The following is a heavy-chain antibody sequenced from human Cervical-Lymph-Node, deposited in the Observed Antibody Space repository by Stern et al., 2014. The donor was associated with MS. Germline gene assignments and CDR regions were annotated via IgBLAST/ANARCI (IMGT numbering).Heavy chain of an antibody. V-gene: IGHV3-33*01. J-gene: IGHJ4*02. CDR1: GFILNTYG. D-gene: IGHD3-22*01. CDR3: ARDEYDSSGYFYN. Sequence: QVQLVQSGGGVVQPGRSLRLSCVASGFILNTYGMHWVRQAPGKGLEWVAMIWHDGSNKIYADSVKGRFTISRDNSKNTLFLQLTSLRAEDTAVYYCARDEYDSSGYFYNWGQGTQVTVSS. CDR2: IWHDGSNK.